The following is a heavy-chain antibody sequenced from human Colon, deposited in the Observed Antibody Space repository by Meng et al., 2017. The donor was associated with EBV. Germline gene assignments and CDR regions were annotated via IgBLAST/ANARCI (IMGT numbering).Heavy chain of an antibody. CDR3: ASLYGDSSVWYLDL. V-gene: IGHV4-4*02. Sequence: QVHLEESGPGLVKPSGTLSLTCDVSGGSIRNDQWWSWVRQAPGKGLEWIGEIYHSGRTNYNPSVKSRVIISVDTSKNQFSLRLNSVTAADTAVYYCASLYGDSSVWYLDLWGRGTLVTVSS. D-gene: IGHD4-17*01. J-gene: IGHJ2*01. CDR1: GGSIRNDQW. CDR2: IYHSGRT.